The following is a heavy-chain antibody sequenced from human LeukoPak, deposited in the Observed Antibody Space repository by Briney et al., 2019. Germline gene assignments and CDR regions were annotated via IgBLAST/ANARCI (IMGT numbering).Heavy chain of an antibody. Sequence: ASVKVSCKASGYTFTTLDINWVRQATGQGLEWMGWINPNSGNRGYAQKFQGRVTITRDTSISTAYMELSSLRSEDTAVYYCARGVRFSDFYYYMDVWGQGTTVTVSS. CDR2: INPNSGNR. V-gene: IGHV1-8*03. CDR3: ARGVRFSDFYYYMDV. J-gene: IGHJ6*03. CDR1: GYTFTTLD. D-gene: IGHD3-3*01.